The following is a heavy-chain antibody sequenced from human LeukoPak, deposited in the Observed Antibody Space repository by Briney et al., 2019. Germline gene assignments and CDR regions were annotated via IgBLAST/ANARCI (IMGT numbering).Heavy chain of an antibody. J-gene: IGHJ6*03. CDR1: GFTFSSYW. Sequence: GGSLRLSCAASGFTFSSYWMSWVRQAPGKGLEWVANIKQDGSEKYYVDSVKGRFTISRDNAKNSLYLQMNSLRAEDTAVYYCARFDGVWSSYYMDVWGKGTTVTVSS. D-gene: IGHD2-8*01. CDR2: IKQDGSEK. CDR3: ARFDGVWSSYYMDV. V-gene: IGHV3-7*01.